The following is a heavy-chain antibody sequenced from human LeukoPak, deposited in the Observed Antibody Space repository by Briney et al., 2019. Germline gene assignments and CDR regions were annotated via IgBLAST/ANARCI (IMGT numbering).Heavy chain of an antibody. V-gene: IGHV3-7*01. CDR3: ARDPRDVLRYFDSHH. D-gene: IGHD3-9*01. Sequence: GGSLRLSCAASGLTFMHYWMSWVREAPGKGLEWVAIIKQDVSEKYYVDSVKGQFTIYRDNANNSLDLQMNSLRAEDTAVYYCARDPRDVLRYFDSHHGGQGTLVTVSS. J-gene: IGHJ1*01. CDR1: GLTFMHYW. CDR2: IKQDVSEK.